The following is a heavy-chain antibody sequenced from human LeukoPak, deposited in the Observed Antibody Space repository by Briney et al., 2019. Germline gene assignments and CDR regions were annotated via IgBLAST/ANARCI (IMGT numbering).Heavy chain of an antibody. V-gene: IGHV1-69*06. J-gene: IGHJ6*04. CDR2: IIPIFGTA. Sequence: ASVKVSCKASGGTFTSYATSWVRQAPGQGLEWLGGIIPIFGTANSAQQFQGRVTITADKSTSPACMELSSLRSEDTAVYYCARDRYYYGSGRLMDVWGKGTTVIVSS. CDR1: GGTFTSYA. D-gene: IGHD3-10*01. CDR3: ARDRYYYGSGRLMDV.